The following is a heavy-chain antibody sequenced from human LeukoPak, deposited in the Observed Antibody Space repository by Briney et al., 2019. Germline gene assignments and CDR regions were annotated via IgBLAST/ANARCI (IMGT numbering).Heavy chain of an antibody. J-gene: IGHJ5*02. CDR1: GGSISSYY. V-gene: IGHV4-4*07. Sequence: SETLSLTCTVSGGSISSYYWSWIRQPAGKGLEWIGRIYTSGSTNYNPSLKSRVTMSVDTSKNQFSLKLSSVTAADTAMYYCARETVYYDSDNWFDPWGQGTLVTVSS. CDR2: IYTSGST. D-gene: IGHD3-22*01. CDR3: ARETVYYDSDNWFDP.